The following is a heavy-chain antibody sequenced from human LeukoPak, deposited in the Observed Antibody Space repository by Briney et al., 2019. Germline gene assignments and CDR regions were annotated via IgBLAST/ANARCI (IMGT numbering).Heavy chain of an antibody. D-gene: IGHD2-2*01. CDR1: GYTFTGYY. V-gene: IGHV1-2*02. CDR3: ARRGCSSTSCWTLGIYYYYYYMDV. J-gene: IGHJ6*03. Sequence: GASVKVSCKASGYTFTGYYMHWVRQAPGQGLEWMGWINPNSGGTNYAQKFQGRVTMTRDTSISTAYMELSSLRSEDTAVYYCARRGCSSTSCWTLGIYYYYYYMDVWGKGTTVTISS. CDR2: INPNSGGT.